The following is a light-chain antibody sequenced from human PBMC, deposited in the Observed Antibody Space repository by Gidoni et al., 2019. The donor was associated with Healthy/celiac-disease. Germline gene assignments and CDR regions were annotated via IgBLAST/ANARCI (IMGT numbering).Light chain of an antibody. Sequence: DIVMTQSPLSLPVTPGEPASISCRSSQSLLHSNGYNYLDWYLQKPGHSPQLLIYLGSNRASGVPYRFSGSGSGTDFTLKISRVEAEDVGVYYCMQALQTPAAFGPGTKVDIK. J-gene: IGKJ3*01. V-gene: IGKV2-28*01. CDR2: LGS. CDR1: QSLLHSNGYNY. CDR3: MQALQTPAA.